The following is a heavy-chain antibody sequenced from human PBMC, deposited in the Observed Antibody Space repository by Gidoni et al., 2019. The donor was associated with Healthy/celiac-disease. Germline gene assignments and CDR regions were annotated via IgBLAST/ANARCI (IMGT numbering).Heavy chain of an antibody. V-gene: IGHV3-23*01. CDR1: GFTFSSYA. D-gene: IGHD1-26*01. Sequence: EVQLLESGGGLVQPGGSLRLSGAASGFTFSSYAMSWVRQAPGKGLEWVSAISGSGGSTYYADSVKGRFTISRDNSKNTLYLQMNSLRAEDTAVYYCAKDRALGVGAYHYFDYWGQGTLVTVSS. CDR2: ISGSGGST. J-gene: IGHJ4*02. CDR3: AKDRALGVGAYHYFDY.